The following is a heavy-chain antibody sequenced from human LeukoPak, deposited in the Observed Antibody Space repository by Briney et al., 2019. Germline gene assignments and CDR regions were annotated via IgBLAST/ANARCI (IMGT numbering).Heavy chain of an antibody. J-gene: IGHJ4*02. CDR1: GYTFTSYG. Sequence: SVKVSCKASGYTFTSYGISWVRQAPGRGLEWMGGIIPIFGTANYAQKFQGRVTITADESTSTAYMELSSLRSEDTAVYYCAREAFSSWNANLDSWGQGTLVTVYS. CDR3: AREAFSSWNANLDS. CDR2: IIPIFGTA. D-gene: IGHD1-1*01. V-gene: IGHV1-69*13.